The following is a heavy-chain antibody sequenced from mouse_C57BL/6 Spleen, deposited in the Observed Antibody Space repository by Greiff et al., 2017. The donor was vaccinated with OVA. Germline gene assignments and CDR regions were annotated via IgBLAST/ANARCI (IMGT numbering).Heavy chain of an antibody. J-gene: IGHJ2*01. CDR3: ARVAGLRYFDY. V-gene: IGHV1-66*01. CDR1: GYSFTSYY. CDR2: IYPGSGNT. D-gene: IGHD2-2*01. Sequence: QVQLQQSGPELVKPGASVKISCKASGYSFTSYYIHWVKQRPGQGLEWIGWIYPGSGNTKYNEKFKGKATLTADTSSSTAYMQLSSLTSEDSAVYYCARVAGLRYFDYWGQGTTLTVSS.